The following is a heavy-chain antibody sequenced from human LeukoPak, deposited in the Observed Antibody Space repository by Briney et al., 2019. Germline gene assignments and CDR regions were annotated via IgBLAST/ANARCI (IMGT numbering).Heavy chain of an antibody. CDR2: IYYSGST. Sequence: PSETLSLTCTVSGDSISSYYWSWIRQPPGKGLEWIGSIYYSGSTNYNPSLKSRVTISVDTSKNQFSLKLSSVTAADTAVYYCAVQWLEASFDYWGQGTLVTVSS. V-gene: IGHV4-59*01. J-gene: IGHJ4*02. CDR3: AVQWLEASFDY. D-gene: IGHD6-19*01. CDR1: GDSISSYY.